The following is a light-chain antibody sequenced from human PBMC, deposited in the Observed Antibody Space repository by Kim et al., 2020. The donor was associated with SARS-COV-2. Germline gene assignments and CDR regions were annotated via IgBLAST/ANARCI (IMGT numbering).Light chain of an antibody. J-gene: IGLJ2*01. CDR2: DVS. CDR1: SSDVGDYNY. CDR3: YSYAGSYPVL. V-gene: IGLV2-11*01. Sequence: QSVTISCTGTSSDVGDYNYVSWYQQHPGKAPKLMIYDVSKRPSGVPDRFSGSKSGNTASLTISGLQAEDEADYYCYSYAGSYPVLFGGGTKLTVL.